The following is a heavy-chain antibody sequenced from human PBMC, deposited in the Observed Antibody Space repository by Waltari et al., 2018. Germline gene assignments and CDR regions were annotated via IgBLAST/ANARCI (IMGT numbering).Heavy chain of an antibody. Sequence: QVHLVQSGAEVKKPGASVKVSCKASGYTFTEFYILWMRQAPGQGLEWMGWINPDSGGTDYAQRFQGRVTMTRDTSIRTTYMELSRLASDDTAVYFCARSLWGSGDYWGQGTLVTVSS. CDR3: ARSLWGSGDY. D-gene: IGHD7-27*01. CDR1: GYTFTEFY. J-gene: IGHJ4*02. CDR2: INPDSGGT. V-gene: IGHV1-2*02.